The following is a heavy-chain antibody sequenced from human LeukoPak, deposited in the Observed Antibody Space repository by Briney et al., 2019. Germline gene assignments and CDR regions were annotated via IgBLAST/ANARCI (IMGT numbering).Heavy chain of an antibody. CDR1: GFAFSDYY. CDR2: ISSSVSII. V-gene: IGHV3-11*01. D-gene: IGHD3-22*01. Sequence: GGSLRLSCAASGFAFSDYYMSWIRQAPGKGLEWISYISSSVSIIYYADSVKGRFTISRDNAKNSLYLQMNSLRAEDTAVYYCARGAYFSYYDSSGYVDYWGQGTLVTVSS. CDR3: ARGAYFSYYDSSGYVDY. J-gene: IGHJ4*02.